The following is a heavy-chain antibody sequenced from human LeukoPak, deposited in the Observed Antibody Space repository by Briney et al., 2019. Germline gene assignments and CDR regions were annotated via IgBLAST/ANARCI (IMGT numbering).Heavy chain of an antibody. Sequence: GGSLRLSCAASGFTFSSYGMHWVRQAPGKGLEWVAVIWYDGSKKYYADSVKGRFTISRDDSKNTLYLQMNSLRAEDTAVYYCARDYSAFDYWGQGTLVTVSS. CDR3: ARDYSAFDY. CDR1: GFTFSSYG. CDR2: IWYDGSKK. V-gene: IGHV3-33*01. D-gene: IGHD6-13*01. J-gene: IGHJ4*02.